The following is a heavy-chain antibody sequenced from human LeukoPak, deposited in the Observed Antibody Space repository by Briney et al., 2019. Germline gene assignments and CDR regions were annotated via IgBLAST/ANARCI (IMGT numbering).Heavy chain of an antibody. CDR1: GFTFSTYA. CDR2: ISGSGGSA. V-gene: IGHV3-23*01. Sequence: GGSLRLSCAASGFTFSTYAMSWVRQAPGKGLEWVSAISGSGGSAYYADSVKGRFTISRDNSKNTLYLQMNSLRAEDTALYYCAKILRSGSPDAPSDYWGQGTLVTVSS. J-gene: IGHJ4*02. CDR3: AKILRSGSPDAPSDY. D-gene: IGHD1-26*01.